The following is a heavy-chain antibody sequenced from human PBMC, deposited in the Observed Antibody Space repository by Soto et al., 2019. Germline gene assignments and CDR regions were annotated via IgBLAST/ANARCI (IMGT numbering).Heavy chain of an antibody. D-gene: IGHD6-25*01. CDR2: ISSSSSYI. J-gene: IGHJ4*02. Sequence: EVQLVESGGGLVKPGGSLRLSCAAPGFTFSSYSMNWVRQAPGKGLEWVSSISSSSSYIYYADSVKGRFTISRDNAKNSLYLQMNSLRAEDTAVYYCARSLSGAAAAYWGQGTLVTVSS. CDR1: GFTFSSYS. CDR3: ARSLSGAAAAY. V-gene: IGHV3-21*01.